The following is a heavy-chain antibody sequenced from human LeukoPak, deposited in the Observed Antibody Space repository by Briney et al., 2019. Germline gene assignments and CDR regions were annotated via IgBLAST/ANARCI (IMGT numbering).Heavy chain of an antibody. CDR2: IYPDNFDT. V-gene: IGHV5-51*01. J-gene: IGHJ4*02. CDR1: GYRFTTYW. Sequence: GESLKISCKASGYRFTTYWIGWVRQMPGKGPEWMGIIYPDNFDTRYGPSFRGQVTISADKSIGTAYLQWTSLKASDTARYYCARQGWDGSFFDFWGQGILVTVSS. D-gene: IGHD3-10*01. CDR3: ARQGWDGSFFDF.